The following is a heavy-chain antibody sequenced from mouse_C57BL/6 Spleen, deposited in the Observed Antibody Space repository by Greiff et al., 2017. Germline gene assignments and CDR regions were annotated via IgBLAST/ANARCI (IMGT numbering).Heavy chain of an antibody. CDR2: FHPSNDDT. D-gene: IGHD2-1*01. CDR3: AMNHGTKEPGCAY. V-gene: IGHV1-47*01. J-gene: IGHJ3*01. CDR1: GYTFTTYC. Sequence: QVQLQQPGAELVKPGASVKMSCKASGYTFTTYCMQWVKQKPGQSLEWIGNFHPSNDDTNDNEKFKGKATLTVEKSSSTAYLELSSLTSDDSAVYYCAMNHGTKEPGCAYWGQGTLVTVSA.